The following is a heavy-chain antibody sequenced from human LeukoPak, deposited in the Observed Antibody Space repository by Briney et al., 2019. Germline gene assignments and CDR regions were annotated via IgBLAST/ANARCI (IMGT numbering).Heavy chain of an antibody. V-gene: IGHV1-69*06. Sequence: SVKVSCTASGGTFSSYAISWVRQAPGQGLEWMGGIIPIFGTANYAQKFQGRVTITADKSTSTAYMELSSLRSEDTAVYYCATPMVRGVIRSGMDVWGKGTTVTVSS. D-gene: IGHD3-10*01. CDR2: IIPIFGTA. CDR1: GGTFSSYA. J-gene: IGHJ6*04. CDR3: ATPMVRGVIRSGMDV.